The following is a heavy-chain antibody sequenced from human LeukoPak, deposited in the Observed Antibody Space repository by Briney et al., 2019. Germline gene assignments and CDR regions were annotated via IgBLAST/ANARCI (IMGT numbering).Heavy chain of an antibody. CDR1: GGSISSYY. Sequence: PSETLSLTCTVSGGSISSYYWSWIRQPPGKGLEWIGYIYYSGSTNYNPSLKSRVTISVDTSKNQFSLKLSSVTAADTAVYYCARELRMIGHDPWGQGTLVTVSS. CDR2: IYYSGST. V-gene: IGHV4-59*12. J-gene: IGHJ5*02. CDR3: ARELRMIGHDP. D-gene: IGHD2-21*01.